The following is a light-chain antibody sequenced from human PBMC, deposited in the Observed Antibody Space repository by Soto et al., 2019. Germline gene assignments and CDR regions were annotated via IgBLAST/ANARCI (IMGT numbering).Light chain of an antibody. Sequence: DIVMTQSPDSLAVSLGERATINCKSSQSVLYSSNNKNYLAWYQQKPGQPPKLLIYWASIRESGVPDRFTGSGSGTDFTLTISSLQAEDVAVYYCQQYYSSRTFDQGTKVEIK. CDR1: QSVLYSSNNKNY. CDR2: WAS. J-gene: IGKJ1*01. CDR3: QQYYSSRT. V-gene: IGKV4-1*01.